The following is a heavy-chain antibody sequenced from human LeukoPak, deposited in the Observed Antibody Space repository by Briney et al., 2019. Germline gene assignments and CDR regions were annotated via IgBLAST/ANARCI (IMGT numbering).Heavy chain of an antibody. J-gene: IGHJ4*02. V-gene: IGHV4-59*01. CDR1: GGPISSYY. CDR3: ARDRVATMGGFDY. D-gene: IGHD5-12*01. Sequence: SETLSLTCTVSGGPISSYYWSWIRQPPGKGLEWIGYIYYSGSTNYNPSLKSRVTISVDTSKNQFSLKLSSVTAADTAVYYCARDRVATMGGFDYWGQGTLVTVSS. CDR2: IYYSGST.